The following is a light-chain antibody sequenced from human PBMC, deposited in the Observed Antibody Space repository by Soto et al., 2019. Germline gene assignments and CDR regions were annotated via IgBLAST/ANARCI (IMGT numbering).Light chain of an antibody. J-gene: IGLJ2*01. V-gene: IGLV2-23*02. CDR2: EVN. Sequence: QSVLTQPASVSGSPGQSITISCTGTNGDVGSYDLVSWYQQYPGKDPKLIIYEVNKRPSGVSNRFSGAKSGNTASLTISGLQTEDEADYDCCSYAGGNTLIFGGGTQLTVL. CDR1: NGDVGSYDL. CDR3: CSYAGGNTLI.